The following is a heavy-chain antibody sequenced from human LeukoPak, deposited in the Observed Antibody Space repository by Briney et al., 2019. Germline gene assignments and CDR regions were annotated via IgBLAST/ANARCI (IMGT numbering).Heavy chain of an antibody. J-gene: IGHJ4*02. D-gene: IGHD3-3*01. CDR3: AKDIGRFLGRDYFDY. CDR1: GFTFSSYA. CDR2: ISGSGGST. Sequence: GGSLRLSCAASGFTFSSYAMSWVRQAPEKGLEWVSAISGSGGSTYYADSVKGRFTISRDNSKNTLYLQMNSLRAEDTAVYYCAKDIGRFLGRDYFDYWGQGTLVTVSS. V-gene: IGHV3-23*01.